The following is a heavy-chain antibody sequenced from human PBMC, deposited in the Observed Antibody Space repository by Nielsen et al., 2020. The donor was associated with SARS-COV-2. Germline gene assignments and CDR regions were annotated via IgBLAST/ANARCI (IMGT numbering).Heavy chain of an antibody. CDR3: AKDLGAVAGRNYFDN. Sequence: GESLKISCAASGFTFSSYGMHWVRQAPGKGLEWVSTISGSGGTTYYADSVKGRFTISRDSSKNTLYLQMNSLRAEDTAVYFCAKDLGAVAGRNYFDNWGQGVLVTVSS. CDR2: ISGSGGTT. D-gene: IGHD6-19*01. CDR1: GFTFSSYG. J-gene: IGHJ4*02. V-gene: IGHV3-23*01.